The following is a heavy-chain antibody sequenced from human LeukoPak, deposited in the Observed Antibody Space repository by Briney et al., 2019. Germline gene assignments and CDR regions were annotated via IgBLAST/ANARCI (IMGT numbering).Heavy chain of an antibody. CDR2: IYSSGST. V-gene: IGHV4-4*07. CDR3: TRDRYSQGPPYYFES. Sequence: PSETLSLTCTESGGPISRNPWSSIRQPPGKGLERIWRIYSSGSTFYNNSLKSRVTMSVDTSKNQFSLKLVSVTAADTAVYYRTRDRYSQGPPYYFESWGQGTLVTVSS. D-gene: IGHD5-18*01. J-gene: IGHJ4*02. CDR1: GGPISRNP.